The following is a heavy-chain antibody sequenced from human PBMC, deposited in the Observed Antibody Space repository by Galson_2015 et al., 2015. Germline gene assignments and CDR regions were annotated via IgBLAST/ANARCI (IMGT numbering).Heavy chain of an antibody. J-gene: IGHJ5*02. CDR3: ARVLRSKVQGGGWFDP. D-gene: IGHD3-10*01. CDR2: ISSSGSTI. V-gene: IGHV3-48*03. Sequence: SLRLSCAASGFTFSSYEMNWVRQAPGKGLEWVSYISSSGSTIYYADSVKGRFTISRDNAKNSLYLQMNSLRAEDTAVYYCARVLRSKVQGGGWFDPWGQGTLVTVSS. CDR1: GFTFSSYE.